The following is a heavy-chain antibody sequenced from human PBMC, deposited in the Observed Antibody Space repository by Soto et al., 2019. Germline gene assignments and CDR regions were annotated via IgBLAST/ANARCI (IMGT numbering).Heavy chain of an antibody. CDR1: GGSFSGYY. D-gene: IGHD2-2*01. CDR3: ARGECSSNYCFTRWALDI. V-gene: IGHV4-34*01. J-gene: IGHJ3*02. CDR2: INDSGST. Sequence: QVQLQQWGAGLLKPSETLSLTCAVYGGSFSGYYWTWIRQTPGKGLEWIGEINDSGSTNYKPSLKSRVTISADTSKKQFSLNVTSVTAADTAVYSCARGECSSNYCFTRWALDIWGQGTVVTVSS.